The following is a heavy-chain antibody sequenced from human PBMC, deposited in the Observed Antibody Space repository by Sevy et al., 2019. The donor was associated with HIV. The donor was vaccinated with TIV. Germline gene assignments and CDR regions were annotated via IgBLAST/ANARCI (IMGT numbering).Heavy chain of an antibody. CDR2: IIPIFGTA. J-gene: IGHJ3*02. CDR3: ARQGYCSGGSCQDAFDI. V-gene: IGHV1-69*13. D-gene: IGHD2-15*01. CDR1: GGTFSSYA. Sequence: ASVKVSCKASGGTFSSYAISWVRQAPGQGLEWMGGIIPIFGTANYAQKFQGRVTITADESTSTAYMELSSLRSEDTAVYYCARQGYCSGGSCQDAFDIWGQGTMVTVSS.